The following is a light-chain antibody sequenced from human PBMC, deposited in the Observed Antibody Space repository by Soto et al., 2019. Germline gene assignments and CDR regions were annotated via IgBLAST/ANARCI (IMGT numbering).Light chain of an antibody. CDR2: DAS. J-gene: IGKJ1*01. Sequence: SVGDRVTITCRASQSIAIWLAWYHQKPGKAPKALIYDASRLESGVPSRFSGSGSGTEFTLTISSLQPDDFATYYCQQFIDGWTFGQGTKVDI. CDR3: QQFIDGWT. V-gene: IGKV1-5*01. CDR1: QSIAIW.